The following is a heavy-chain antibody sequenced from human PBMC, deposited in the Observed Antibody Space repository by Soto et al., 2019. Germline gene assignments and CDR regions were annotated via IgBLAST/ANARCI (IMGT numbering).Heavy chain of an antibody. D-gene: IGHD5-18*01. CDR3: ARGRNSAFDY. CDR2: TYYTSKWNY. V-gene: IGHV6-1*01. J-gene: IGHJ4*02. CDR1: GDSVSSNNVA. Sequence: QVQLQQSGPGLVKPSQTLSLNCAISGDSVSSNNVAWNWVRQSPSRGLEWLGRTYYTSKWNYDYAVSVKSRISVAPDTSKNQFSLQVNFVTPEDTAVYYCARGRNSAFDYWGQGTLVTVSS.